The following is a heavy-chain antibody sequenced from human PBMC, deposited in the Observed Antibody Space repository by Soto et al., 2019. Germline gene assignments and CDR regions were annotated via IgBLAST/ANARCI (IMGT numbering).Heavy chain of an antibody. D-gene: IGHD3-3*01. CDR1: GYSFTLYN. CDR2: ISTHNGNT. Sequence: QVQLVQSGAEVKKPGASVKVSCKTSGYSFTLYNIIWVRQAPGQGLEWVGWISTHNGNTNYGQKFQGRVTMTTDRPTSTAYMELRSLRSDYTAVYYCAREVTVFGVVIGVDPWGQGTLVTVSS. J-gene: IGHJ5*02. V-gene: IGHV1-18*01. CDR3: AREVTVFGVVIGVDP.